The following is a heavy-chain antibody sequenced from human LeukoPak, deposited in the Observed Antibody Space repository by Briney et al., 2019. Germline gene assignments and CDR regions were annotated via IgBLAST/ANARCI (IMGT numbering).Heavy chain of an antibody. CDR2: TYYRSKWYN. CDR3: ARELVGANPHWFDP. D-gene: IGHD1-26*01. CDR1: GDSVSSNSAA. V-gene: IGHV6-1*01. J-gene: IGHJ5*02. Sequence: SQALSLTCAISGDSVSSNSAAWNWIRQSPSRGLEWLGRTYYRSKWYNDYAVSVKSRITINPDTSKNQFSLQLNSVTAADTAVYYCARELVGANPHWFDPWGQGTLVTVSS.